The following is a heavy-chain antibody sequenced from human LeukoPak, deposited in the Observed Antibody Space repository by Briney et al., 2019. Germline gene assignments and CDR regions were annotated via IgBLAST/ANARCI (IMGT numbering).Heavy chain of an antibody. CDR1: GFNFSSFA. CDR2: ITSSGSTDYT. J-gene: IGHJ5*02. CDR3: AKPPHGSGWYTDNWFDP. D-gene: IGHD6-19*01. V-gene: IGHV3-23*05. Sequence: GGSLRLSCVASGFNFSSFAMSWVSQAPGKGLEWVSAITSSGSTDYTYYADSVNGRFTISRDNSKNTLYLEMNSLGAEDTAVYYCAKPPHGSGWYTDNWFDPWGQGTRVTVSS.